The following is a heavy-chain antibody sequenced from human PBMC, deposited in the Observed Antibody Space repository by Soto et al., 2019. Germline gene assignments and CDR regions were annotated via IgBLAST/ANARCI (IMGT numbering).Heavy chain of an antibody. Sequence: QVQLVQSGAEVKKPGSSVKVSCKASVGTFGSYAISWVRQAPGHGLEWMGGIIPIPGTANYAQKFQGRVTIAAEESTSTAYMELSSLRSEDTAVYYCARSQGSSTSLEIYYYYYYGMDVWGQGTTVTVSS. CDR3: ARSQGSSTSLEIYYYYYYGMDV. J-gene: IGHJ6*02. V-gene: IGHV1-69*01. CDR2: IIPIPGTA. D-gene: IGHD2-2*01. CDR1: VGTFGSYA.